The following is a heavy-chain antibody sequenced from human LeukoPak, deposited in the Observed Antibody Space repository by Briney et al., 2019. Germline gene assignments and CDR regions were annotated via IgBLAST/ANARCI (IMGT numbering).Heavy chain of an antibody. CDR2: IYPGDSDT. CDR1: GYSFTSYW. V-gene: IGHV5-51*01. J-gene: IGHJ4*02. CDR3: ARYFGYCSSTSCYAYFDY. D-gene: IGHD2-2*01. Sequence: GESLKISCKGSGYSFTSYWIGWVRQMPGKGLEWMGIIYPGDSDTRYSPSFQGQVTISADKSISTAYLQWSSLKASDTAMYYCARYFGYCSSTSCYAYFDYWGRGTLVTVSS.